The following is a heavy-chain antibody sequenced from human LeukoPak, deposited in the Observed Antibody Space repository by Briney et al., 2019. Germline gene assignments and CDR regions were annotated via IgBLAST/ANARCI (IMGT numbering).Heavy chain of an antibody. J-gene: IGHJ4*02. CDR3: AKDLDSRGWYVFPRGYYFEY. Sequence: PGGSLRLSCTASGFTFSGAWMTSVRQAPGRGLECVANIREDGTEKNYVDSVKGRFTISRDNSKNTLYLQMNSLRAEDTAVYYCAKDLDSRGWYVFPRGYYFEYWGQGTLVTVSS. D-gene: IGHD6-19*01. CDR1: GFTFSGAW. CDR2: IREDGTEK. V-gene: IGHV3-7*03.